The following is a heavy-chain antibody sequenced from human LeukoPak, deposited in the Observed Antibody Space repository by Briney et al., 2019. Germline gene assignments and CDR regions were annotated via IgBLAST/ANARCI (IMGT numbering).Heavy chain of an antibody. D-gene: IGHD6-13*01. CDR1: GYTLTELS. J-gene: IGHJ4*02. CDR3: ARAAYYSSTLDY. CDR2: FDPEDGET. V-gene: IGHV1-24*01. Sequence: ASVKVSCKVSGYTLTELSMHWVRQTPGKGLEWMGSFDPEDGETIYAQKFEGRVTMTEDTSTDTAYMELRSLRSDDTAVYYCARAAYYSSTLDYWGQGTLVTVSS.